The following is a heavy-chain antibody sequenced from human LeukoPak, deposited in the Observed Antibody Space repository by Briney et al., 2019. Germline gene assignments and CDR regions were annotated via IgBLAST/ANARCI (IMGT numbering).Heavy chain of an antibody. D-gene: IGHD3-10*01. J-gene: IGHJ6*02. CDR1: GFTFDDYT. V-gene: IGHV3-43*01. CDR2: ISWDGGST. CDR3: ARDSMVRGGDYYGMDV. Sequence: SGGSLRLSCAASGFTFDDYTMHWVRQAPGKGLEWVSLISWDGGSTYYADSVKGRFTISRDNSKNTLYLQMNSLRAEDTAVYYCARDSMVRGGDYYGMDVWGQGTTVTVSS.